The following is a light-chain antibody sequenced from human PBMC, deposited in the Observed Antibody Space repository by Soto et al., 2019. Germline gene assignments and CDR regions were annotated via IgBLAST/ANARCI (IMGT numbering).Light chain of an antibody. CDR2: DVS. V-gene: IGLV2-14*01. CDR3: SSYPSSSTYV. CDR1: SSDVGGYDY. Sequence: QSALTQPASVSGSPGQSMAISCTGTSSDVGGYDYVSWYQQHPGKAPKLMIYDVSNRPSGVSNRFSGSKSDNTASLTISGLQAEDEADYYCSSYPSSSTYVFGTGTKLTVL. J-gene: IGLJ1*01.